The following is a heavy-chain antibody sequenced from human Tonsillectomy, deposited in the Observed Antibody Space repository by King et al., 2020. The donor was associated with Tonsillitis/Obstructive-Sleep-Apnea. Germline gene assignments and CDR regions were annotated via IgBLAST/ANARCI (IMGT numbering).Heavy chain of an antibody. CDR1: GGSISSYY. CDR2: IYYSGST. Sequence: QLQESGPGLVKPSETLSLTCTVSGGSISSYYWSWIRQPPGKGLEWIGYIYYSGSTNYNPSLKSRVTISVDTSKNQFSLKLSSVTAADTAVYYCARAKCGMDNYMDVWGKGTTVTVSS. D-gene: IGHD1-14*01. V-gene: IGHV4-59*01. J-gene: IGHJ6*03. CDR3: ARAKCGMDNYMDV.